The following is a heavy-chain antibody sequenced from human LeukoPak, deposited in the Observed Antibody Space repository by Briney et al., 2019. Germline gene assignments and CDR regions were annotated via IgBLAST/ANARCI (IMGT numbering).Heavy chain of an antibody. CDR3: AKDPVGYTVTEYYFDY. J-gene: IGHJ4*02. CDR1: GFTFSSYG. Sequence: GGSLRLSCAASGFTFSSYGMHWVRQAPGKGLEWLAFIRYDGSNKYYADSVKGRFTISRDNSKNTLYLQMNSLRAEDTAVYYCAKDPVGYTVTEYYFDYWGQGTLVTVSS. CDR2: IRYDGSNK. V-gene: IGHV3-30*02. D-gene: IGHD4-17*01.